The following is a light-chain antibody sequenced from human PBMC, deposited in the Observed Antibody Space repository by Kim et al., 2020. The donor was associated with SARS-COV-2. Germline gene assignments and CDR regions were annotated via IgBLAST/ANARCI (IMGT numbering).Light chain of an antibody. CDR1: QGISSY. J-gene: IGKJ5*01. CDR3: QQLRG. CDR2: AAS. V-gene: IGKV1-9*01. Sequence: DIQLTQSPSFLSASVGDRVTITCRASQGISSYLAWYQQKQGKAPKLLIYAASTLQSGVPSRFSGSGSGTEFTLTISSLQPEDFATYYCQQLRGFGQGRRLEIK.